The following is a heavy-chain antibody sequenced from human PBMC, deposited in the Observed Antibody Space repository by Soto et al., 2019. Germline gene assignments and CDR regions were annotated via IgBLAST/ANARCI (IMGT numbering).Heavy chain of an antibody. CDR3: AKALTTPDDY. V-gene: IGHV3-23*01. CDR2: ISSSGGTT. Sequence: LRLSCATSGFNFNNYAMSWVRQAPGERLEWVSFISSSGGTTYYADSVKGRFTISRDNSRNTVYLQMNSLRAEDTAVYYCAKALTTPDDYWGQGTLVTVSS. J-gene: IGHJ4*02. CDR1: GFNFNNYA. D-gene: IGHD4-17*01.